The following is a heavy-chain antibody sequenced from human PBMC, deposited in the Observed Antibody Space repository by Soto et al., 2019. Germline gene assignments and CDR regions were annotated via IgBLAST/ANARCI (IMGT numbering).Heavy chain of an antibody. CDR2: IYWDDAK. CDR1: GFSLSASGVG. CDR3: KQKGGGDRILDY. Sequence: ASGPTLVNPTQTLTLTCTFSGFSLSASGVGVGWIRQPPGKALEWLAIIYWDDAKHYSPSLKSSLTITKDTSKNQVVLTMTNMDIVFITIYFRKQKGGGDRILDYWGQGTLVTVSS. V-gene: IGHV2-5*02. D-gene: IGHD3-16*01. J-gene: IGHJ4*02.